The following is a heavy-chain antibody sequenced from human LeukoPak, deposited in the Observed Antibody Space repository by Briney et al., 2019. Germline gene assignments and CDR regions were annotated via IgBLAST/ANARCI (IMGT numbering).Heavy chain of an antibody. CDR2: IYYTGST. V-gene: IGHV4-59*02. CDR3: ARLKYYYDSSGYRAEYFQH. CDR1: GGSVSDYY. J-gene: IGHJ1*01. D-gene: IGHD3-22*01. Sequence: SETLSLTCTISGGSVSDYYWSWIRQSPGKGLEWIGYIYYTGSTTYNPSLKSRVTMSADTSKNQFSLKLSSVTAADTAVYYCARLKYYYDSSGYRAEYFQHWGQGTLVTVSS.